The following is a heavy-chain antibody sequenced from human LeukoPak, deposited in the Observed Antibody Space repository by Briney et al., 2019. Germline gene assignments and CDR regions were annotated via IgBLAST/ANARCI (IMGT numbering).Heavy chain of an antibody. CDR2: ISSSSKTT. Sequence: PGGFLRLSCAASGFTFSSYSMNWVRQAPGKGLEWVSYISSSSKTTFYADSVKGRFTISRDNAKNSLYLQMNSLRDEDTAVYYCARDGTIFGVAPHFDYWGQGTLVTVSS. D-gene: IGHD3-3*01. V-gene: IGHV3-48*02. CDR1: GFTFSSYS. CDR3: ARDGTIFGVAPHFDY. J-gene: IGHJ4*02.